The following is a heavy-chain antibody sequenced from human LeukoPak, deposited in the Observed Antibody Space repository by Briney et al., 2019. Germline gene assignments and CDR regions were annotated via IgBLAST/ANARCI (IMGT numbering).Heavy chain of an antibody. V-gene: IGHV4-34*01. D-gene: IGHD1-1*01. Sequence: PSETLSLTCAVYGGSFSGYYWSWIRQPPGKGLEWIGEINHSGSTNYNPSLKSRVTISVDTSKNQFSLKLSSVTAADTAVYYCARGPRTCPPRQGWFDPWGQGTLVTVSS. J-gene: IGHJ5*02. CDR2: INHSGST. CDR3: ARGPRTCPPRQGWFDP. CDR1: GGSFSGYY.